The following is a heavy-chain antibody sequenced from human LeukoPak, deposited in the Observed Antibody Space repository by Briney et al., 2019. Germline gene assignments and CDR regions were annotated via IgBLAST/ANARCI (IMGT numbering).Heavy chain of an antibody. Sequence: PSETLSLTCAVSGVSFNDYYWSWVRQTPGKGLEWIGEINHSGYTNDNPSLKSRVTLSIDTSRKQFSLNLRSVTVADTGIYYCTRMTTGHDYWGQGNLVTVSS. V-gene: IGHV4-34*01. CDR3: TRMTTGHDY. D-gene: IGHD4-17*01. CDR2: INHSGYT. CDR1: GVSFNDYY. J-gene: IGHJ4*02.